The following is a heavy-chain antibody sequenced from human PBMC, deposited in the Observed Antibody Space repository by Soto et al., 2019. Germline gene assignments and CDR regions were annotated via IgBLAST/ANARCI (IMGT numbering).Heavy chain of an antibody. CDR2: ISYDGSNK. CDR3: AIGAYSGSYLDY. D-gene: IGHD1-26*01. V-gene: IGHV3-30*03. J-gene: IGHJ4*02. CDR1: GFTFSSYG. Sequence: QVQLVESGGGVVQPGRSLRLSCAASGFTFSSYGMHWVRQAPGKGLEWVAVISYDGSNKYYADSVKGRFTISRDNSKNTLCLQMNSLRAEDTAVYYCAIGAYSGSYLDYWGQGTLVTVSS.